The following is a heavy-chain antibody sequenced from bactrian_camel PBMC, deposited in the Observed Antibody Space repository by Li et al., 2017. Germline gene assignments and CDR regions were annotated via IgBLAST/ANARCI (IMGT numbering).Heavy chain of an antibody. CDR2: IDTFTHTP. V-gene: IGHV3S54*01. CDR1: EYRYSGKY. Sequence: QVQLVESGGGSVQAGGSLRLSCGDSEYRYSGKYMAWFRQAPGKQREGVAVIDTFTHTPYYADSVKDRFTISYDYAKKTIYLQMNSLKPDDTAMYYC.